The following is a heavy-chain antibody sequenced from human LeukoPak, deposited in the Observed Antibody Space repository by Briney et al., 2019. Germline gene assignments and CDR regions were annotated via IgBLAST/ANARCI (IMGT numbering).Heavy chain of an antibody. V-gene: IGHV1-2*02. Sequence: ASVKVSCKASGYSFTGYYMHWVRQAPGQGLEWMGWINPNSGGKNYAQKFQGRVTMTRDTSISTAYMELSRLTSDDTAMYYCITGGDLFDYWGQGTLVTVSS. CDR1: GYSFTGYY. D-gene: IGHD1-1*01. CDR2: INPNSGGK. CDR3: ITGGDLFDY. J-gene: IGHJ4*02.